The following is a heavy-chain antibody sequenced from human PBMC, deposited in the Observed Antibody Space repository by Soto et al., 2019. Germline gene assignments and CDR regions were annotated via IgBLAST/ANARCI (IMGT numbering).Heavy chain of an antibody. Sequence: ASVKVSCKASGYTFTSYGISWVRQAPGQGLEWMGWISAYNGNTNYAQKLQGRVTMTTDTSTSTAYMELRSLRSDDTAVYYCARDTPLYYDSSGPGWFGPWGQGTLVTVSS. CDR1: GYTFTSYG. J-gene: IGHJ5*02. V-gene: IGHV1-18*01. CDR2: ISAYNGNT. D-gene: IGHD3-22*01. CDR3: ARDTPLYYDSSGPGWFGP.